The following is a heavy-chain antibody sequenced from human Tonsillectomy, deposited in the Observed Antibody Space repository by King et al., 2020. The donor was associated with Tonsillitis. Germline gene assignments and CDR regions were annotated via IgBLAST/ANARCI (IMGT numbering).Heavy chain of an antibody. J-gene: IGHJ4*02. D-gene: IGHD1-26*01. Sequence: QLQESGPGLVKPSETLSLTCAVSDYSISSGYYWGWIRQPPGTGLEWIASIYHNGNTYYNPSLKSRVTISVDTSKNQFSLKLSSVTAAEAAVYYCARGGVGSTTGFDYWGQGTLVTVSS. V-gene: IGHV4-38-2*01. CDR2: IYHNGNT. CDR1: DYSISSGYY. CDR3: ARGGVGSTTGFDY.